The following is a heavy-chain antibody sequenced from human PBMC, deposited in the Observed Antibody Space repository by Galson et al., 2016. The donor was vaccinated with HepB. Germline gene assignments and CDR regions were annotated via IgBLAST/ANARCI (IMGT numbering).Heavy chain of an antibody. CDR3: ARGSSGHVEIDY. D-gene: IGHD6-19*01. J-gene: IGHJ4*02. CDR1: GYTFTSYY. Sequence: SVKVSCKASGYTFTSYYMHWVRQAPGQGLEWMGILNPSGGSTTYAQKLQGRVTMTRDTSTSTVYMELSSLRSEDTAVYYCARGSSGHVEIDYWGQGTLVTVSS. CDR2: LNPSGGST. V-gene: IGHV1-46*01.